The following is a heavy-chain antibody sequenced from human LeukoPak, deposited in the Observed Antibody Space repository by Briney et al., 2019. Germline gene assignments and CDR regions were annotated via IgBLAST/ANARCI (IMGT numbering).Heavy chain of an antibody. D-gene: IGHD7-27*01. Sequence: SETLSLTCTVSGGSISGYSWSWIRQPPGKGLEWIGYVYYSGSTEYNPSLRSRVTISLEMSTHQFSLNLTSVTAADTAVYYCATNTGTVFDYWGQGALVTVSS. CDR1: GGSISGYS. CDR2: VYYSGST. CDR3: ATNTGTVFDY. J-gene: IGHJ4*02. V-gene: IGHV4-59*01.